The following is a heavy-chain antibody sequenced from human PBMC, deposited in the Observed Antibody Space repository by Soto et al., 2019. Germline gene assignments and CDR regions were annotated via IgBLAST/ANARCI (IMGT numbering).Heavy chain of an antibody. Sequence: QVQLVQSGAEVKKPGASVKVSCKASGYTFISYGISWVRQAPGQGLEWMGWINAYNGNTNYAQKLQGRVTTTTDTATSTAYMELRSLRSDDTAVYYWARDLVGPGWFDPWGQGTLVTVSS. CDR3: ARDLVGPGWFDP. V-gene: IGHV1-18*01. D-gene: IGHD1-26*01. CDR2: INAYNGNT. J-gene: IGHJ5*02. CDR1: GYTFISYG.